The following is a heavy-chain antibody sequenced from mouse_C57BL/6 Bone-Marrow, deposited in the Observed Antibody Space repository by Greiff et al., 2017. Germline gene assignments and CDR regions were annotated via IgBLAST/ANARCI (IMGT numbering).Heavy chain of an antibody. Sequence: DVQLQESGPVLVKPGASVKMSCKASGYTFTDYYMNWVKQSHGKSLEWIGVINPYNGGTSYNQKFKGKATLTVDKSSSTAYMELNSLTSEDSAVYYCARYKAQAWEFAYWGQGTLVTVSA. V-gene: IGHV1-19*01. CDR3: ARYKAQAWEFAY. CDR2: INPYNGGT. CDR1: GYTFTDYY. D-gene: IGHD3-2*02. J-gene: IGHJ3*01.